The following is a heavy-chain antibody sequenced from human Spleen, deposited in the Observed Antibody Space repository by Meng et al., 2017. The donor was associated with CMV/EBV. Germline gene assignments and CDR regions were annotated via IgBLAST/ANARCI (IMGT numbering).Heavy chain of an antibody. Sequence: GESLKISCAASGLSFSSYGMHWVRQAPGKGLEWVSVIYSGGSIYYADSVKGRFTASRDNSKNTLYLQMNSLRAEDTAVYYCAKEGQSSGRVYYGMDVWGQGTTVTVSS. J-gene: IGHJ6*02. CDR2: IYSGGSI. CDR3: AKEGQSSGRVYYGMDV. V-gene: IGHV3-NL1*01. D-gene: IGHD1-26*01. CDR1: GLSFSSYG.